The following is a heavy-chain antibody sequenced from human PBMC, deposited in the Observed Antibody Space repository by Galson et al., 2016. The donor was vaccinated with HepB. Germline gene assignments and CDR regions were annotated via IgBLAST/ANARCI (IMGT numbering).Heavy chain of an antibody. CDR1: GGSITSSTYH. D-gene: IGHD6-6*01. CDR2: IYYSGTS. V-gene: IGHV4-39*02. J-gene: IGHJ4*02. Sequence: SETLSLTCTVSGGSITSSTYHWGWIRQPPGKGLEWIASIYYSGTSYQRPSLRSRVTISVDTSKNRFSLKLRSVTAADTAVYCCGREVSSAVEFWGQGTLVTVSS. CDR3: GREVSSAVEF.